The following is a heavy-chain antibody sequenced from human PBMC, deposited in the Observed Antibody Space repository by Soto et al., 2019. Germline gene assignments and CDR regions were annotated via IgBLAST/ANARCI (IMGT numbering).Heavy chain of an antibody. V-gene: IGHV4-61*08. CDR2: IYYSGGT. J-gene: IGHJ5*02. Sequence: PSETLSLTCTVSGAALSSGDYFYTWVRQPPGKGLEWLGYIYYSGGTNYNPSLKSRVTISLDESKSQFSLRLISVTAADTAVYYCTREQSDDNYFDPWGQGTLVTVSS. D-gene: IGHD6-19*01. CDR3: TREQSDDNYFDP. CDR1: GAALSSGDYF.